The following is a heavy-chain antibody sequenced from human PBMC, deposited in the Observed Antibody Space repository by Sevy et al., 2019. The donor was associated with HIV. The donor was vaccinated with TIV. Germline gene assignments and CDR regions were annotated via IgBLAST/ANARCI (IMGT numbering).Heavy chain of an antibody. CDR3: AREDIVLGEGNYYGMDV. V-gene: IGHV3-53*01. CDR2: IYSGGST. J-gene: IGHJ6*02. Sequence: GGSLSLSCAASEFTVSSNYMSWVRQAPGKGLEWVSVIYSGGSTYYADSVKGRFTISRDNSQNTVYLQMNSLRAEDTAVYYCAREDIVLGEGNYYGMDVWGQGTTVTVSS. D-gene: IGHD2-15*01. CDR1: EFTVSSNY.